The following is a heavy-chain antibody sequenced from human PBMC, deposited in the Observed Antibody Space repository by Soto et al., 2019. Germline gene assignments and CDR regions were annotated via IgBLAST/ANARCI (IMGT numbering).Heavy chain of an antibody. Sequence: EVQLVESGGGLVKPGGSLRLSCAASGFTFSSYSMSWVRQAPGKGLEWVSSISGTSTYIYYADSVRGRFTISRDNAKNSLYLQMNSLRAEDTAVYYCARGAPTGTLDYFGYWGQGPLVTVSS. V-gene: IGHV3-21*01. CDR1: GFTFSSYS. CDR3: ARGAPTGTLDYFGY. J-gene: IGHJ4*02. CDR2: ISGTSTYI. D-gene: IGHD1-1*01.